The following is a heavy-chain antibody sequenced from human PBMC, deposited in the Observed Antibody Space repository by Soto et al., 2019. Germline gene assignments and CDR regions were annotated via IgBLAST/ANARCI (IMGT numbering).Heavy chain of an antibody. V-gene: IGHV1-58*01. D-gene: IGHD3-10*01. CDR3: AAALLWFGELSYYYYGMDV. Sequence: GASVKVSCKASGFTFTSSAVRWVRQARGQRLEWIGWIVVGSGNTNYAQKFQERVTITRDMPTSTAYMELSSLRSEDTAVYYCAAALLWFGELSYYYYGMDVWGQGTTVTVSS. CDR1: GFTFTSSA. CDR2: IVVGSGNT. J-gene: IGHJ6*02.